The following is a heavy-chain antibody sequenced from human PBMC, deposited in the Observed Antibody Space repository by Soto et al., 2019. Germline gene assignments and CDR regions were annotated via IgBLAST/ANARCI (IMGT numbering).Heavy chain of an antibody. Sequence: EVQLLESGGGLVQPGGSLRLSCAASGFTFSNFVMGWVRRAPGKGLEWVSAIGGTSGSTYYADSEKGRFTISRDNSKDTVSLQMDSLGAEDTALYYCAKRRGDGYFDLWGRGTLVTVSS. CDR1: GFTFSNFV. CDR3: AKRRGDGYFDL. CDR2: IGGTSGST. V-gene: IGHV3-23*01. D-gene: IGHD7-27*01. J-gene: IGHJ2*01.